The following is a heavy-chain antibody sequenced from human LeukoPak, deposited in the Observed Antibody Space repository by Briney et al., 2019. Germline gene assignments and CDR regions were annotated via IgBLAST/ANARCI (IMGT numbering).Heavy chain of an antibody. D-gene: IGHD3-16*01. CDR2: ISWERGTT. Sequence: GGSVRLSYEASGFTFHNYALHWVRQAPAKGLEGVSGISWERGTTGYGDSAKGRFTITRDNAKNTLYLQMSSLRAEDTALYCCAKASTYDYLWGSQQIGYYFDHWGRGILVTVSS. CDR3: AKASTYDYLWGSQQIGYYFDH. CDR1: GFTFHNYA. V-gene: IGHV3-9*01. J-gene: IGHJ4*02.